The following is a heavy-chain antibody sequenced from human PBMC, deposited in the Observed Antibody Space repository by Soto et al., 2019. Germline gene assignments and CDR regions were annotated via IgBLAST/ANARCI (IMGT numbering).Heavy chain of an antibody. V-gene: IGHV1-18*01. CDR1: GYTFTSYG. CDR3: ARDLRGYYYDSSGYYYAGY. Sequence: ASVKVSCKASGYTFTSYGISWVRQAPGQGLEWMGWISAYNGNTNYAQKLQGRVTMTTDTSTSTAYMELSSLRSDDTAVYYCARDLRGYYYDSSGYYYAGYWGQGTLVTVSS. J-gene: IGHJ4*02. CDR2: ISAYNGNT. D-gene: IGHD3-22*01.